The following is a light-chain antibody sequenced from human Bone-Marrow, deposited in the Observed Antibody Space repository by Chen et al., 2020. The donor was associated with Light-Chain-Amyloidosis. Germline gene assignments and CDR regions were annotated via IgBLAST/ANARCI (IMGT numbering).Light chain of an antibody. CDR1: DLPTKY. V-gene: IGLV3-25*03. Sequence: SYELTQPPSVSVPPGQTARITRPGDDLPTKYAYWYQQKPGQAPGLVIHRDTERPSGISERCSGSSSGKTATLTISGVQAEDEADYHCQSADSSGTYEVIFGGGTKLTVL. CDR3: QSADSSGTYEVI. J-gene: IGLJ2*01. CDR2: RDT.